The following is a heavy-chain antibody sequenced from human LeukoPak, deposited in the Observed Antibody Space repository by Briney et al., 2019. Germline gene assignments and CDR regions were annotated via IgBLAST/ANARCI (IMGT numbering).Heavy chain of an antibody. V-gene: IGHV1-8*01. CDR1: VYTFTSSD. CDR2: MNPNSDKT. Sequence: ASVKVSCKASVYTFTSSDINWVRQAPGQGLQWLGWMNPNSDKTGSARKFQGSVAMTKNISISTAYIEVSSLGYEDTATYYCARGRPGLASAGTYDFWGQGTLITVSS. J-gene: IGHJ4*02. CDR3: ARGRPGLASAGTYDF. D-gene: IGHD6-13*01.